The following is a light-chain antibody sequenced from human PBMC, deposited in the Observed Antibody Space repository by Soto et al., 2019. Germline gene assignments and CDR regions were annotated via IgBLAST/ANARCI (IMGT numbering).Light chain of an antibody. J-gene: IGLJ1*01. CDR2: EVS. CDR3: NSYTSKSTVV. Sequence: QSALTQPASVSGSPVQSITISCTGTSSDVGGYNYVSWYQQHPGKTPKLIIYEVSNRPSGVSNRFSGSKSGNTASLTISGLQAEDDADYYCNSYTSKSTVVFGTGTKGPVI. CDR1: SSDVGGYNY. V-gene: IGLV2-14*01.